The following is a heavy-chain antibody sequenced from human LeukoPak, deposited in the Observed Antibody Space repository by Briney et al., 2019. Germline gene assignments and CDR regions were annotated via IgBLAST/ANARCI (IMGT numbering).Heavy chain of an antibody. V-gene: IGHV4-59*01. Sequence: SETLSLTCTVSGGSISSYYWSWIRQPPGKGLEWIGYIYYSGSTNYNSSLKSRVTILVDMSKNQFSLKLSSVTAADTAVYYCARTTEGYCRGRSCYSYYYYMDVWGKGTTVTVSS. J-gene: IGHJ6*03. CDR2: IYYSGST. D-gene: IGHD2-15*01. CDR3: ARTTEGYCRGRSCYSYYYYMDV. CDR1: GGSISSYY.